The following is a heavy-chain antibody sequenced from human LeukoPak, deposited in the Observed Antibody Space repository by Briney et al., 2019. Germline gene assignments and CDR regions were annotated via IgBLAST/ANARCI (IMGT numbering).Heavy chain of an antibody. D-gene: IGHD6-19*01. V-gene: IGHV4-59*01. J-gene: IGHJ4*02. CDR3: ARATPAVAATFDY. CDR1: GGSISSYY. Sequence: SETLSLTCTVSGGSISSYYWSWIRQPPGKGLEWIGYIYYSGSTNYNPSLKSRVTISVDTSKNQFSLNLNSVTAADTAVYYCARATPAVAATFDYWGQGTLVTVSS. CDR2: IYYSGST.